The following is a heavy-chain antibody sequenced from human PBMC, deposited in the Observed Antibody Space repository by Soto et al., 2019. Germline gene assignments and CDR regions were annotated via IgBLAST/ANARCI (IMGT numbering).Heavy chain of an antibody. V-gene: IGHV3-53*01. D-gene: IGHD3-10*01. Sequence: GGSLRLCCAASGFTVSSNYMSWVRQAPRKGLEWVSVIYSGGSTYYADSVKGRFTISRDNSKNTLYLQMNSLRAEDTAVYYCARGAEDPYYYGSGSYYYYYYGMDVWGQGTTVTVSS. CDR3: ARGAEDPYYYGSGSYYYYYYGMDV. CDR1: GFTVSSNY. CDR2: IYSGGST. J-gene: IGHJ6*02.